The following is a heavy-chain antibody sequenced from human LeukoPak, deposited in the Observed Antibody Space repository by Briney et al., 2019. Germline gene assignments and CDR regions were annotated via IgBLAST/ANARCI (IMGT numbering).Heavy chain of an antibody. CDR1: GYTFTGYY. J-gene: IGHJ4*02. V-gene: IGHV1-2*02. CDR2: INPNSGGT. Sequence: ASVKVSCKASGYTFTGYYMHWVRQAPGQGLEWMGWINPNSGGTNYAQKFQGRVTMTRDTSISTAYMELSRLRSDDTAVYYCARDYYDSSGYYSAGYWGQGTLVTASS. CDR3: ARDYYDSSGYYSAGY. D-gene: IGHD3-22*01.